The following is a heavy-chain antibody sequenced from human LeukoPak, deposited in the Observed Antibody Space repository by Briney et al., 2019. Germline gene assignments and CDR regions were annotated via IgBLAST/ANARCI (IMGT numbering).Heavy chain of an antibody. Sequence: GGSLRLSCAASGFTFSSYEMNWVRQAPGKGLEWVSYISSSGSTIYYADSVKGRFTISRDNAKNSLYLQMNSLRAEDTAVYYCARVNYRRAAAGDFDYWGQGTLVTVSS. CDR3: ARVNYRRAAAGDFDY. CDR2: ISSSGSTI. J-gene: IGHJ4*02. CDR1: GFTFSSYE. D-gene: IGHD6-13*01. V-gene: IGHV3-48*03.